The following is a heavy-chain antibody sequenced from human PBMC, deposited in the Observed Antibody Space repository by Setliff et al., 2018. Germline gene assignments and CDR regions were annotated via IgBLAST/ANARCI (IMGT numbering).Heavy chain of an antibody. CDR1: GYTFTNFG. D-gene: IGHD2-2*01. CDR3: ARFGGSCSSSSCYASDL. CDR2: IITSTGKT. Sequence: ASVKVSCKASGYTFTNFGFHWLRQAPGRGLERIAMIITSTGKTSYAQKFQGRVTVTTDTYTGTGYMELRSLRSDDTAMYFCARFGGSCSSSSCYASDLWGQGTMVTV. V-gene: IGHV1-18*01. J-gene: IGHJ3*01.